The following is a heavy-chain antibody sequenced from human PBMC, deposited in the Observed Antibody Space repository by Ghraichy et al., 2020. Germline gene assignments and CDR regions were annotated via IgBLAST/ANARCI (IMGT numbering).Heavy chain of an antibody. CDR3: AKLFPRIVVVPAAGMDV. CDR2: ISGSGGST. J-gene: IGHJ6*02. V-gene: IGHV3-23*01. Sequence: SCAASRFNFSNYAMTWVRQAPGKGLEWLSAISGSGGSTYYADSGKGRFTISRDNSKNTLYLQMNSLRAEDTAVYYCAKLFPRIVVVPAAGMDVWGQGTTVTVSS. D-gene: IGHD2-2*01. CDR1: RFNFSNYA.